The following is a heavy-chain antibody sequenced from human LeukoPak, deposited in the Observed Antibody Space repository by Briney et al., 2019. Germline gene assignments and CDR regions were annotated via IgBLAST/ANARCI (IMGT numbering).Heavy chain of an antibody. Sequence: GASVKVSCKASGYTFTSYHMHWVRQAPGQGLEWMGMINPSGGDTNYARKFQGRVTMARDMSTSTVYMELSSLRSEDTAVYYCARDRGDGYIDFDYWGQGTLVIVSS. V-gene: IGHV1-46*01. CDR2: INPSGGDT. J-gene: IGHJ4*02. D-gene: IGHD5-24*01. CDR1: GYTFTSYH. CDR3: ARDRGDGYIDFDY.